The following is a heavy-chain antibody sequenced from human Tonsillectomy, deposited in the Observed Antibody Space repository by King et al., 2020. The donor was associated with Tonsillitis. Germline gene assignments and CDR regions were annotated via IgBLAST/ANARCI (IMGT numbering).Heavy chain of an antibody. V-gene: IGHV3-23*01. Sequence: VQLLESGGGLVRPGGSLRLSCAASGFTFSSYAMSWVRQAPGKGLEWVSGLSGSGGSTFYADSVKGRFTISRDNSKNMLFLQMNSLRAEDAAVYYCAKDVDVVPAAMNHYFDYWGQGTLVTVSS. J-gene: IGHJ4*02. CDR3: AKDVDVVPAAMNHYFDY. D-gene: IGHD2-2*01. CDR2: LSGSGGST. CDR1: GFTFSSYA.